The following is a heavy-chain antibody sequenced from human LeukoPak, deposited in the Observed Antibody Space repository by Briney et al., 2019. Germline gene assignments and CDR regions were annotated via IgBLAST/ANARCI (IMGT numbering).Heavy chain of an antibody. CDR2: INPNSGGT. Sequence: ASVKVSCKASGYTFTGYYMHWVRQAPGLGLEWMGWINPNSGGTNYAQKFQGWVTMTRDTSISTAYMELSRLRSDDTAVYYCARAVVSGDYFDYWGQGTLVTVSS. CDR1: GYTFTGYY. V-gene: IGHV1-2*04. D-gene: IGHD2/OR15-2a*01. J-gene: IGHJ4*02. CDR3: ARAVVSGDYFDY.